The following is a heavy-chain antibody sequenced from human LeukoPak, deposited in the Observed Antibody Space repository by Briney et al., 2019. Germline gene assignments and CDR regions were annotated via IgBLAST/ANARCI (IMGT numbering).Heavy chain of an antibody. CDR3: ATLDSYYDNSGRPLVPD. J-gene: IGHJ4*02. D-gene: IGHD3-22*01. CDR1: GYTLTDFS. Sequence: APVKVSCNISGYTLTDFSMHWVRQAPGKGLEWMGGFNREDDEAIYAPHFQGRVTVTEDTSTDTAYMELSSLRSEDTAVYYCATLDSYYDNSGRPLVPDWGQGTLVTVSS. CDR2: FNREDDEA. V-gene: IGHV1-24*01.